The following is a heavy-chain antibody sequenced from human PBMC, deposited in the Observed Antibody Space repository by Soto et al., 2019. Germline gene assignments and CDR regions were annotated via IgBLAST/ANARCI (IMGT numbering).Heavy chain of an antibody. Sequence: PGGSLRLSCAASRFTFSSFWFHWVRQAPGKGLVWVSHINSDGSSTSYADSVKGRFTISRDNAKNTLYLQMNSLRAEDTAVYYCSSAAYSGSQTFLYAPWGQGSLVTVSS. J-gene: IGHJ5*02. V-gene: IGHV3-74*01. CDR2: INSDGSST. CDR3: SSAAYSGSQTFLYAP. D-gene: IGHD6-13*01. CDR1: RFTFSSFW.